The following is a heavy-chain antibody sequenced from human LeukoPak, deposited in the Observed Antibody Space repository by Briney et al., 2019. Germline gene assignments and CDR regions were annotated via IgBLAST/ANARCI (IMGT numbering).Heavy chain of an antibody. J-gene: IGHJ4*02. V-gene: IGHV4-38-2*02. Sequence: SETLSLTCTVSGYSISSGYYWGWIRQPPGKGLEWIGSIYHSGSTYYNPSLKSRVTISVDTSKNQFSLKLSSVTAADTAVYYCARDSYSSSWYLTELDYWGQGTLVTVSS. D-gene: IGHD6-13*01. CDR2: IYHSGST. CDR3: ARDSYSSSWYLTELDY. CDR1: GYSISSGYY.